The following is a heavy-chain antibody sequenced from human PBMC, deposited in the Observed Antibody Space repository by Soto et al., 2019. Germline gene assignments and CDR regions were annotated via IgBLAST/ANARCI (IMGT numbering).Heavy chain of an antibody. J-gene: IGHJ4*02. Sequence: VPLVESGGGLVKPGRSLRLSCTASGFTFGDYAMSWFRQAPGKGLEWVGFIRSKAYGGTTEYAASVKGRFTISRDDSKSIAYLQMNSLKTEDTAVYYCTRLNYYDSSGAYYYFDYWGQGTLVTVSS. V-gene: IGHV3-49*05. CDR3: TRLNYYDSSGAYYYFDY. D-gene: IGHD3-22*01. CDR2: IRSKAYGGTT. CDR1: GFTFGDYA.